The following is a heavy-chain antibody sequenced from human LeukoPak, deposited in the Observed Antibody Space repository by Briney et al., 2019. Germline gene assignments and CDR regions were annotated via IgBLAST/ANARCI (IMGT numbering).Heavy chain of an antibody. D-gene: IGHD5-18*01. V-gene: IGHV4-34*01. CDR1: GGSFSGYY. CDR3: ASRGLWIQLWNRYYFDY. Sequence: SETLSLTCAVYGGSFSGYYWSWIRQPPGKGLEWIGEINHSGSTNYNPSLKSRVTISVDTSKNQFSLKLSSVTAADTAVYYCASRGLWIQLWNRYYFDYWGQGTLVTVSS. CDR2: INHSGST. J-gene: IGHJ4*02.